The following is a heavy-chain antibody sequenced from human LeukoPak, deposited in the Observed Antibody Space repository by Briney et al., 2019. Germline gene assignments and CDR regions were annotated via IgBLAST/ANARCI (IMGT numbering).Heavy chain of an antibody. V-gene: IGHV4-39*01. CDR1: GGSISSSSYY. CDR3: ARRRGDTAMDTLDY. CDR2: IYYSGST. D-gene: IGHD5-18*01. Sequence: TETLSLTCTVSGGSISSSSYYWGWIRQPPGKRLEWIGSIYYSGSTYYNPSLKSRVTISVDTSKNQFSLKLSSVTAADTAVYYCARRRGDTAMDTLDYWGQGTLVTVSS. J-gene: IGHJ4*02.